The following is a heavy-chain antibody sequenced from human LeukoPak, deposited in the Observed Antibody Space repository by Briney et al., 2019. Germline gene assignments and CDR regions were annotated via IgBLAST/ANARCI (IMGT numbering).Heavy chain of an antibody. Sequence: SETLSLTCTVSGGSISSSSYYWAWLRQAPGKGLEWFGNIYHTGSTYYNPSLKSRVTIIVDTSKNHYSLKLTSVTAADPAVYYCARVWEPKGTGTYYFDYWGQGALVTVSS. V-gene: IGHV4-39*02. CDR1: GGSISSSSYY. D-gene: IGHD1-26*01. J-gene: IGHJ4*02. CDR3: ARVWEPKGTGTYYFDY. CDR2: IYHTGST.